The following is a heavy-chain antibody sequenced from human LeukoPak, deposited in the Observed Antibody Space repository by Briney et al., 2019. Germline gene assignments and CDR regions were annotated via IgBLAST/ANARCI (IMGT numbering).Heavy chain of an antibody. CDR2: IYYTGST. CDR1: GGSISSYY. V-gene: IGHV4-59*01. D-gene: IGHD4-23*01. Sequence: PSETLSLTCTVSGGSISSYYWSWIRQPPGKGLEWIGYIYYTGSTNYNPSLKSRVTISVDTSKNQFSLELSSVTAADTAVYYCARVGFGNTPHPIDYWGQGTLVTVSS. J-gene: IGHJ4*02. CDR3: ARVGFGNTPHPIDY.